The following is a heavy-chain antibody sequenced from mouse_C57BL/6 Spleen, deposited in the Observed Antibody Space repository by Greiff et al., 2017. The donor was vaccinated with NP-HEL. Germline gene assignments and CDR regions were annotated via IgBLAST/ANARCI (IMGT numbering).Heavy chain of an antibody. Sequence: EVQLQQSGPELVKPGASVKISCKASGYSFTGYYMNWVKQSPEKSLEWIGEINPSTGGTTYNQKFKAKATLTVDKSSSTAYMQLKSLTSEDSAVYYCARVYGSSPTWFAYWGQGTLVTVSA. D-gene: IGHD1-1*01. CDR2: INPSTGGT. V-gene: IGHV1-42*01. CDR3: ARVYGSSPTWFAY. J-gene: IGHJ3*01. CDR1: GYSFTGYY.